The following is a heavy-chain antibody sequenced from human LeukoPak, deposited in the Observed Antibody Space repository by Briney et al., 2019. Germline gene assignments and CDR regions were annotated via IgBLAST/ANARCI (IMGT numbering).Heavy chain of an antibody. CDR2: IYTSGST. D-gene: IGHD5-18*01. CDR3: ARDDGYSYGAGWYFDY. V-gene: IGHV4-4*07. J-gene: IGHJ4*02. CDR1: GGSFSGYY. Sequence: SETLSLTCAVYGGSFSGYYWSWIRQPAGKGLEWIGRIYTSGSTNYNPSLKSRVTMSVDTSKNQFSLKLSSVTAADTAVYYCARDDGYSYGAGWYFDYWGQGTLVTVSS.